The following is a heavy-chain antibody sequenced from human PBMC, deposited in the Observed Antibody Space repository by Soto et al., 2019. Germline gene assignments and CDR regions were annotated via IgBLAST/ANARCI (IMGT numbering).Heavy chain of an antibody. D-gene: IGHD3-16*02. Sequence: GGSLRLSCAASGFTFSNYWMTWVRQTPGKGLEWVANINHDGSEKYYVDSVKGRSTISRDNAENSLYLQMNSLRVEDTAVYYCARIFYIWGSHRFDCWGQGTRVTVSS. CDR2: INHDGSEK. CDR3: ARIFYIWGSHRFDC. CDR1: GFTFSNYW. J-gene: IGHJ4*02. V-gene: IGHV3-7*01.